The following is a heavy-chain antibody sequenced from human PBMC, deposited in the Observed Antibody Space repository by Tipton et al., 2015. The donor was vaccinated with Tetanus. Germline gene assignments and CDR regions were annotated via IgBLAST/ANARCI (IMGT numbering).Heavy chain of an antibody. Sequence: SLRLSCQGSGFNFGDFNMNWIRQTPGKGLQWVSSISGHSTYIHYAESVRGRFSVSRDNAENSLYLQVNSLRADDTALYYCAKLKSRDDYSAIDYWGQGTPVTVSS. CDR1: GFNFGDFN. CDR3: AKLKSRDDYSAIDY. D-gene: IGHD4-11*01. CDR2: ISGHSTYI. V-gene: IGHV3-21*04. J-gene: IGHJ4*02.